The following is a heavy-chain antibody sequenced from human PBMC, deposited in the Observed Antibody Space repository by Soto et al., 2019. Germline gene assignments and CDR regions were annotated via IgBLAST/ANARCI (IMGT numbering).Heavy chain of an antibody. CDR3: ARVAFGGSTVAPFDY. CDR1: GFTFDDYG. V-gene: IGHV3-20*01. CDR2: INWNGGST. D-gene: IGHD4-17*01. J-gene: IGHJ4*02. Sequence: PGGSLRLSCAASGFTFDDYGMSWVRQAPGKGLEWVSGINWNGGSTGYADSVKGRFTISRDNAKNSLYLQMNSLRAEDTALYHWARVAFGGSTVAPFDYWGQGTLVTVSS.